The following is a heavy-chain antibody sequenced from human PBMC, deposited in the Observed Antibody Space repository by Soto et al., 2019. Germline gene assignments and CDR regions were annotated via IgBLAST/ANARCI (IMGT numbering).Heavy chain of an antibody. J-gene: IGHJ4*02. D-gene: IGHD6-6*01. CDR3: ARAHYSSSADLDY. CDR1: GFTFSSYS. V-gene: IGHV3-21*01. CDR2: ISSSSSYI. Sequence: GGSLRLSCAASGFTFSSYSMNWVRQAPGKGLEWVSSISSSSSYIYYADSVRGRFTISRDNAKNSLYLQMNSLRAEDTAVYYCARAHYSSSADLDYWGQGTLVTVSS.